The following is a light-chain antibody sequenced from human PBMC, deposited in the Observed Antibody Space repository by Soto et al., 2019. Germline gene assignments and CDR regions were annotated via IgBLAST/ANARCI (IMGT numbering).Light chain of an antibody. CDR1: QGIGSA. Sequence: AIQLTQSPSSLSASIGDRVTITCRARQGIGSALAWYQQAPGKPPKLLIFDASTLENGVPSRFSGGGSGTDFTLTSSSLQPEDVATYYCLLFNTYPQAFGGGTKVEIK. J-gene: IGKJ4*01. CDR3: LLFNTYPQA. CDR2: DAS. V-gene: IGKV1-13*02.